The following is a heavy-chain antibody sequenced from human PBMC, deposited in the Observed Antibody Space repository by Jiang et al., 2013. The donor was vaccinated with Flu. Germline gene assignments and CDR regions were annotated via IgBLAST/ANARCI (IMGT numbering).Heavy chain of an antibody. Sequence: VANVNQDGSKKYYVESVKGRFTISRDNAKKSVYLQMISLRAEDTAVYYCVRKVGDYWGQGILVTVSS. V-gene: IGHV3-7*01. CDR3: VRKVGDY. J-gene: IGHJ4*02. CDR2: VNQDGSKK.